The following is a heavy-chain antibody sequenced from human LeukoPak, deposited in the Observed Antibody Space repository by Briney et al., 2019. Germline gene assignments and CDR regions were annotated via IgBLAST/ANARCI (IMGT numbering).Heavy chain of an antibody. J-gene: IGHJ3*02. CDR1: GFTFSSYS. CDR2: ITSTSSYI. V-gene: IGHV3-21*01. CDR3: AREAPAGYCSSTSCYTEGAFDI. Sequence: GGSLRLSCAASGFTFSSYSMNWVRQAPGKGLEWVSSITSTSSYIYYADSVKGRFTISRDNAKNSLFLQMNSLRAEDTAVYYCAREAPAGYCSSTSCYTEGAFDIWGQGTLVTVSS. D-gene: IGHD2-2*02.